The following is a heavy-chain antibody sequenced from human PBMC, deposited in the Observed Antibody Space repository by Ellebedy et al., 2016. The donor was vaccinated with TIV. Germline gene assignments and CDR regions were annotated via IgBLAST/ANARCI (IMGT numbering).Heavy chain of an antibody. J-gene: IGHJ3*02. CDR3: ARDRSRGSAFEI. Sequence: LRLXXNVSGGSINSPGSYWSWIRQQPGKGLEWLGYTYYTGTTYYTPSLKSRVTISIDTSKNQLSLSLSSVTAADTAVYYCARDRSRGSAFEIWGQGTVVTVSS. CDR2: TYYTGTT. V-gene: IGHV4-31*03. D-gene: IGHD2-2*01. CDR1: GGSINSPGSY.